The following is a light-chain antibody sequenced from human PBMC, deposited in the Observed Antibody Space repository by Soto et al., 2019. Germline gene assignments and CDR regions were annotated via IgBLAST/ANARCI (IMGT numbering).Light chain of an antibody. CDR2: DVS. CDR3: SSYTSSSPRV. CDR1: SSDVGGYNY. V-gene: IGLV2-14*01. J-gene: IGLJ1*01. Sequence: QSALTQPASVSGSPGQSITISCTGTSSDVGGYNYVSWYQQHPGKAPKLMIYDVSNRPSGVSNRFSGSKSGNTASLTISGLQAEDEADYYCSSYTSSSPRVFGTATKLSVL.